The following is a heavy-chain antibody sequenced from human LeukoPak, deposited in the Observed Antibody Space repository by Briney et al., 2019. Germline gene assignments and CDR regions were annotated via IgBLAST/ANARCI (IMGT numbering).Heavy chain of an antibody. J-gene: IGHJ4*02. V-gene: IGHV4-39*07. CDR2: IYYSGST. D-gene: IGHD4-23*01. Sequence: SETLSLTCTVSGGSISSSSYYWGWIRQPPGKGLEWIGSIYYSGSTYYNPSLKSRVTISVDTSKNQFSLKLSSVTAADMAVYYCARDGDYGGGDWGQGTLVTVSS. CDR1: GGSISSSSYY. CDR3: ARDGDYGGGD.